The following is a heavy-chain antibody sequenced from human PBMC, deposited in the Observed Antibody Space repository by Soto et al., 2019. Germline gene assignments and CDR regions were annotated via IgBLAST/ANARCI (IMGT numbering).Heavy chain of an antibody. CDR1: GVSISSGNW. Sequence: SETLSLTCAVSGVSISSGNWWTWVRQTPQRGLEYIGEIFHNGTANYYPSFERRVAIAVDTSKNHFSLKLTSVTAADTAIYFCARLVYDTRLNYMYFDFWGQGALVTVSS. J-gene: IGHJ4*02. CDR3: ARLVYDTRLNYMYFDF. V-gene: IGHV4-4*02. CDR2: IFHNGTA. D-gene: IGHD3-10*01.